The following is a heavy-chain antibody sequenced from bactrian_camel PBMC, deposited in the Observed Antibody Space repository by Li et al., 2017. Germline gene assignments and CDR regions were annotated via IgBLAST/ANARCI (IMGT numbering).Heavy chain of an antibody. V-gene: IGHV3S40*01. D-gene: IGHD6*01. J-gene: IGHJ4*01. CDR3: AEGRGSRGEHCYSLNY. Sequence: VQLVESGGGLVQPGGSLTLSCAASGFTFSNYAMSWVRQAPGKGLEWVSTINSVDDTYYADSVKGRFTISRDNAKNTVYLQMNNLQPEDTATYYCAEGRGSRGEHCYSLNYWGQGTQVTVS. CDR1: GFTFSNYA. CDR2: INSVDDT.